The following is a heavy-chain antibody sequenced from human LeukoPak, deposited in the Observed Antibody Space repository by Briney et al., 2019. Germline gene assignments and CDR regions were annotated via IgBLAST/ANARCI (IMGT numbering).Heavy chain of an antibody. Sequence: SETLSLTCTVSGGSISGYYWSWIRQPPGKGLEWIGEINHSGSTNYNPSLKSRVTISVDTSKNQFSLKLSSVTAADTAVYYCARDTNSGSYSAYAFDIWGQGTMVTVSS. V-gene: IGHV4-34*01. D-gene: IGHD1-26*01. CDR3: ARDTNSGSYSAYAFDI. J-gene: IGHJ3*02. CDR1: GGSISGYY. CDR2: INHSGST.